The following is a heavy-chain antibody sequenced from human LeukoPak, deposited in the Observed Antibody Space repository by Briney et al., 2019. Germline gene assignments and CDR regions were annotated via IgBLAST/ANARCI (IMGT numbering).Heavy chain of an antibody. V-gene: IGHV4-39*01. CDR3: ARSHIVAVTGFAFYI. J-gene: IGHJ3*02. D-gene: IGHD2-21*02. Sequence: PSETLSLTCTVSGGSISSSSYYWGWIRQPPGKGLEWIGSIYYSGSTYYNPSLKSRVTITVDTSKNQFSLKLSSVTAADTTVYYCARSHIVAVTGFAFYIWGQGTLVTVSS. CDR1: GGSISSSSYY. CDR2: IYYSGST.